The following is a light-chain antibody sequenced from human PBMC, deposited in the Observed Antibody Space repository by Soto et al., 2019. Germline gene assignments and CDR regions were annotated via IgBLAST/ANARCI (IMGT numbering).Light chain of an antibody. CDR1: QTVSSTY. V-gene: IGKV3-20*01. J-gene: IGKJ3*01. CDR3: QQYGNSMVT. CDR2: GAS. Sequence: EIFLTQSPLNLSLAPDEIATLSCRASQTVSSTYLAWYQQKPGQAPRLLIYGASSRATGIPDRFSGSGSGTDFTLTISRLEPEDFAVYYCQQYGNSMVTFGPGTKVD.